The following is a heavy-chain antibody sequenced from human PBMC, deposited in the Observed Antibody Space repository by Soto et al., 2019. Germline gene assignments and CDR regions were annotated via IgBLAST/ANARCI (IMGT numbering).Heavy chain of an antibody. J-gene: IGHJ4*02. V-gene: IGHV3-74*01. D-gene: IGHD2-8*01. CDR1: GFTFSSYP. CDR3: VRGTNGWRGMDY. Sequence: GSLRLSCATSGFTFSSYPIHWVRQAPGKGPVWVSRITEDGSGTTYADSVKGRFTVTRDNAKNTMYLQMSGLGAEDTAVYHCVRGTNGWRGMDYWGQGTLVTVSS. CDR2: ITEDGSGT.